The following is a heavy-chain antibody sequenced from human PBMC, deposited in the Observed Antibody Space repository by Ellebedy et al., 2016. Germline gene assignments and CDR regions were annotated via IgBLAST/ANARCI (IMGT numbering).Heavy chain of an antibody. CDR1: GSTLSTYW. J-gene: IGHJ4*02. CDR3: GRDAVRRFDY. CDR2: IKQDGSQK. Sequence: GGSLRLSCVVSGSTLSTYWMSWFRQAPGKGLEWVASIKQDGSQKDYVDSVKGRFTISRDNAKNSLYLQMNSLRAEDTAVYYCGRDAVRRFDYWGQGTLVTVSP. V-gene: IGHV3-7*03. D-gene: IGHD3-10*02.